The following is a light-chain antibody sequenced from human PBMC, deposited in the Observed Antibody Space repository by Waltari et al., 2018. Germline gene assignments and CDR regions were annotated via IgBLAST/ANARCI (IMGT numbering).Light chain of an antibody. CDR2: SNN. J-gene: IGLJ3*02. V-gene: IGLV1-44*01. CDR3: AAWDDSLNGNWV. CDR1: SSNLGSNT. Sequence: QSVLTQPPSASGTPGPRVTISCSGSSSNLGSNTVNWYQQLPGTAPKLLIYSNNQRPSGVPDRFSGSKSGTSASLAISGLQSEDEADYYCAAWDDSLNGNWVFGGGTKLTVL.